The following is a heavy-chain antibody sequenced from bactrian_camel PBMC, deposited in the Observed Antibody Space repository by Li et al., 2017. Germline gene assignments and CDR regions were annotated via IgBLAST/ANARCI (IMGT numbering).Heavy chain of an antibody. D-gene: IGHD6*01. CDR3: KTTDGGTWCSGY. V-gene: IGHV3S1*01. J-gene: IGHJ6*01. CDR1: EYAYRRAC. Sequence: HVQLVESGGGSVQPGGSLRLSCVITEYAYRRACVGWFRQIPGKEREGVATFYTGSRTAYYADSVTGRFTISQDKAKDAVYLQMNSLNPDDTAMYICKTTDGGTWCSGYWGQGPRSPSP. CDR2: FYTGSRTA.